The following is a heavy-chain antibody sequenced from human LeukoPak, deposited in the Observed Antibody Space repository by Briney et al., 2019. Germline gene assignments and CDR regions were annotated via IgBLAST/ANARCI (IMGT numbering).Heavy chain of an antibody. Sequence: ASVKVSCKASGYIFTDYAIHWLRQAPGQRPEWMGWMNAGNGNTKYSQKFQGRITLIRDTSAATAYMELSSLRHDDLAVYYCARGGHDYGDFPQPYWGQGTLVTVSS. J-gene: IGHJ4*02. CDR2: MNAGNGNT. CDR1: GYIFTDYA. D-gene: IGHD4-17*01. CDR3: ARGGHDYGDFPQPY. V-gene: IGHV1-3*01.